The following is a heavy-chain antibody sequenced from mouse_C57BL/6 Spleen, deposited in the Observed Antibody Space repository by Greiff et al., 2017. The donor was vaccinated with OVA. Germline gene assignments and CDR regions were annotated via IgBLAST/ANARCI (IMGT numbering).Heavy chain of an antibody. J-gene: IGHJ2*01. Sequence: DVKLVESGGGLVKPGGSLKLSCAASGFTFSDYGMHWVRQAPEKGLEWVAYISSGSSTIYYADTVKGRFTISRDNAKNTLFLQMTSLRSEDTAMYYCARGRNARDYWGQGTTLTVSS. CDR3: ARGRNARDY. V-gene: IGHV5-17*01. CDR1: GFTFSDYG. CDR2: ISSGSSTI.